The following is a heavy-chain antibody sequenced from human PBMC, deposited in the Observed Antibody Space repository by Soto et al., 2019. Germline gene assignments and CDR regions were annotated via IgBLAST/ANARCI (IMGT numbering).Heavy chain of an antibody. CDR2: ISAHNGNT. V-gene: IGHV1-18*01. J-gene: IGHJ4*02. D-gene: IGHD1-1*01. Sequence: QVHLVQSGAEVKKPGASVKVSCKCSGYTFTSYGITWVRQAPGQGLEWMGWISAHNGNTDYAQKLQGRVTVTRDTPTSTAYMELRSLRSDDTAVYYCARGRYGDYWGQGALVTVSS. CDR3: ARGRYGDY. CDR1: GYTFTSYG.